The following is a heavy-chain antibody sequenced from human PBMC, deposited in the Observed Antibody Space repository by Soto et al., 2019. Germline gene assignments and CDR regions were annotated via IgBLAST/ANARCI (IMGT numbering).Heavy chain of an antibody. Sequence: VGSLRLSCAAFGLTISGKKYVAWVRQAPGKGLEWVSGLYDVDGSFYADSVRGRFTTSSDSSKTTVYLQMNDLRPDDTAVYYCATWHEREHAYDVWGQGTTVTVSS. CDR2: LYDVDGS. V-gene: IGHV3-53*01. D-gene: IGHD1-1*01. CDR3: ATWHEREHAYDV. CDR1: GLTISGKKY. J-gene: IGHJ3*01.